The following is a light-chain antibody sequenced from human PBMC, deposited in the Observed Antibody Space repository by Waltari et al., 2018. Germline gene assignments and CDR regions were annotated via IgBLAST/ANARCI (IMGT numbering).Light chain of an antibody. CDR2: GVS. Sequence: AIQMTQSPTSRSASVGDSGTSTCRASQTIRNDLGWLQHKPGKAPKLLIYGVSSLQSGVPGRFSGSGSGTPFTLTITGLQTEDLATYYCLQAPTFPYIFGPATPLEIQ. CDR3: LQAPTFPYI. CDR1: QTIRND. J-gene: IGKJ2*01. V-gene: IGKV1-6*01.